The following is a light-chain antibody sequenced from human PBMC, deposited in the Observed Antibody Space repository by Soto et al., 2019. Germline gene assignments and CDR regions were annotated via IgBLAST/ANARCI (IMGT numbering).Light chain of an antibody. V-gene: IGKV3D-15*01. CDR2: AAS. J-gene: IGKJ1*01. Sequence: RVMTQSPDTLSVSPGERATLSCRASETVRSNLAWYQQKPGQAPRLLIYAASTRATGIPARFIGNWSGTEFPLTISSRHSEDFAFYYCQQRSNWPPTFGEATKV. CDR3: QQRSNWPPT. CDR1: ETVRSN.